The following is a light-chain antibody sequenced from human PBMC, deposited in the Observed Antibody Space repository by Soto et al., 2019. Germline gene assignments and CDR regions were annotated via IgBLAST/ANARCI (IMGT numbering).Light chain of an antibody. CDR2: DVS. Sequence: QSVLTQPASVSGSPGQSITISCTGTSSDVGGYNYDSWYQQHPGKAPKLMIYDVSNRPSGVSNRFSGSKSGNTASLTISGLQAEDEADYYCSSYSGSSTLVFGGGTKLTVL. CDR3: SSYSGSSTLV. J-gene: IGLJ3*02. CDR1: SSDVGGYNY. V-gene: IGLV2-14*01.